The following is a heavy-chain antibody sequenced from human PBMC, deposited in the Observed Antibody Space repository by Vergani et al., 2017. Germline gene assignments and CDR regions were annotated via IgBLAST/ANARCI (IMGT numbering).Heavy chain of an antibody. CDR3: ARRIAVAGEKYYYGMDV. D-gene: IGHD6-19*01. CDR1: GGTFSSYA. V-gene: IGHV1-69*06. J-gene: IGHJ6*02. CDR2: IIPIFGTA. Sequence: QVQLVQSGAEVKKPGSSVKVSCKASGGTFSSYAISWVRQAPGQGLEWMGGIIPIFGTANYAQKFQGRVTITADKSTSTAYMELSSLRSGDTAVYYCARRIAVAGEKYYYGMDVWGQGTTVTVSS.